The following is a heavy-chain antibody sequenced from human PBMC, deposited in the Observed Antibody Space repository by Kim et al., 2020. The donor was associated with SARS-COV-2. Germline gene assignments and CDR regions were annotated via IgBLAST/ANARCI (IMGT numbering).Heavy chain of an antibody. D-gene: IGHD5-12*01. CDR1: GYTFTSYY. J-gene: IGHJ3*02. V-gene: IGHV1-46*03. Sequence: ASVKVSCKASGYTFTSYYLHWVRQAPGQGLEWMGIINPSGGETTYAQKFQGRVTLTRDTSTRTVYMELSSLRSEDTAVYYCARDQGYRGVAFDIWGQGTMVTVSS. CDR2: INPSGGET. CDR3: ARDQGYRGVAFDI.